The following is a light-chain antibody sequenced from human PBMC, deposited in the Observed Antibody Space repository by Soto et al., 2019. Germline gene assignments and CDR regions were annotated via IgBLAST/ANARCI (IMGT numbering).Light chain of an antibody. J-gene: IGKJ5*01. Sequence: DIVLTQSPLSLPVTPGEPASISCRSSQSLLQSNGNNHVDWYLQRPGQSPQLLLYLASSRASGVPDRFSGSGSGTEFSLEISRVEAEYVGVYYCLKAAQSPLTFGQGTRLEIK. CDR2: LAS. CDR1: QSLLQSNGNNH. CDR3: LKAAQSPLT. V-gene: IGKV2-28*01.